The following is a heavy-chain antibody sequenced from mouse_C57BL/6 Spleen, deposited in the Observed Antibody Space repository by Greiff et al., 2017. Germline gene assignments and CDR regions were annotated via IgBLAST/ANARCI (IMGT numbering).Heavy chain of an antibody. J-gene: IGHJ2*01. CDR3: ARRGTYGYDGGFDY. CDR2: IYPGDGDT. Sequence: QVQLQQSGPELVKPGASVKISCKASGYAFSSSWMNWVKQRPGKGLEWIGRIYPGDGDTKYNGKFKGKATLTADKSSSTAYMQLSSLTSEDSAVNFCARRGTYGYDGGFDYWGQGTTLTVSS. CDR1: GYAFSSSW. V-gene: IGHV1-82*01. D-gene: IGHD2-2*01.